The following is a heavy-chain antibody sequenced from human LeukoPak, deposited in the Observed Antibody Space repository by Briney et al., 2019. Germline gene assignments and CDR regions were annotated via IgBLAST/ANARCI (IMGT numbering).Heavy chain of an antibody. Sequence: PGGSLRLSCAASGFTFSTYWMNWVRQAPGKGLEWVASIKPDGSEKYYVDSVKGRFTMSRDNAKNLMYVQMNSLRAEDAAIYYCARAWQKAFDIWGQGTMVTVSS. CDR1: GFTFSTYW. CDR3: ARAWQKAFDI. J-gene: IGHJ3*02. CDR2: IKPDGSEK. V-gene: IGHV3-7*04.